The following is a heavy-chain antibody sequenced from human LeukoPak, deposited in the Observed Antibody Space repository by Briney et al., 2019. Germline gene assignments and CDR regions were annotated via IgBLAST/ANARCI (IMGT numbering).Heavy chain of an antibody. Sequence: SETLSLTCAVYGGSFSDYFWSWIRQPPGKGLEWIAEINHSGTTNYNPSLKSRVTISVDTSKDQFSLTLSSVTAADTAVYYCARISVVTVSTTWYFDYWGQGTLVTVPS. CDR2: INHSGTT. CDR1: GGSFSDYF. J-gene: IGHJ4*02. D-gene: IGHD5/OR15-5a*01. V-gene: IGHV4-34*01. CDR3: ARISVVTVSTTWYFDY.